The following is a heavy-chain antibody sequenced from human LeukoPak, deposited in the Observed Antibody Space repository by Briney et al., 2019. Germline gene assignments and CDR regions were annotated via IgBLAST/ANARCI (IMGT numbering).Heavy chain of an antibody. J-gene: IGHJ4*02. Sequence: SSETLSLTCTVSGGSISSSSYYWGWIRQPPGKGLEWIGSIYYSGSTYYNPSLKSRVTISVDTSKNQFSLKLSSVTAADTAVYYCARTYSSGRGGPLGYWGQGTLVTVSS. V-gene: IGHV4-39*07. CDR3: ARTYSSGRGGPLGY. CDR2: IYYSGST. CDR1: GGSISSSSYY. D-gene: IGHD6-19*01.